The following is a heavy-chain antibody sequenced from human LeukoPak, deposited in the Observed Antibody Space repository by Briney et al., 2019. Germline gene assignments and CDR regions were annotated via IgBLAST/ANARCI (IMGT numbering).Heavy chain of an antibody. V-gene: IGHV1-2*02. Sequence: GASVKVSCKASGYTFTGFYLHWVRQAPGQGLEWMGWINPITGGTKYAQRFQGRVTMTRDTSISTAYMELSRLRSDDTAVYYCARYSGYDQPYDYWGQGTLVTVSS. D-gene: IGHD5-12*01. J-gene: IGHJ4*02. CDR1: GYTFTGFY. CDR2: INPITGGT. CDR3: ARYSGYDQPYDY.